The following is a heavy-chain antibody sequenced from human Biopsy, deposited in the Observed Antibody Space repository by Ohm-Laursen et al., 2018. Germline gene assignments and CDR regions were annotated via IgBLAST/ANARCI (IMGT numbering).Heavy chain of an antibody. CDR1: GGSFTGHY. CDR2: ISHTGYT. D-gene: IGHD4-23*01. J-gene: IGHJ1*01. V-gene: IGHV4-59*11. Sequence: SETLSLTCTVSGGSFTGHYWNWIRQPPGKGLAWIGHISHTGYTSYKSSLKSRVTISLDTSRKHFSLRLTSLAAADTAVYYCARGSNEYGGLYFPHWGQGTLVTVSS. CDR3: ARGSNEYGGLYFPH.